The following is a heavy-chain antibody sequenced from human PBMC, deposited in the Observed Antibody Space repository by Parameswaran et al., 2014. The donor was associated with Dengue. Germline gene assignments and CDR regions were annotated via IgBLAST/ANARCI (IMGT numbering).Heavy chain of an antibody. V-gene: IGHV3-30-3*01. Sequence: VRQMPGKGLEWVAVISYDGSNKYYADSVKGRFTISRDNSKNTLYLQMNSLRAEDTAVYYCARSNWYYYDSSGYTGHFDYWGQGTLVTVSS. CDR2: ISYDGSNK. CDR3: ARSNWYYYDSSGYTGHFDY. D-gene: IGHD3-22*01. J-gene: IGHJ4*02.